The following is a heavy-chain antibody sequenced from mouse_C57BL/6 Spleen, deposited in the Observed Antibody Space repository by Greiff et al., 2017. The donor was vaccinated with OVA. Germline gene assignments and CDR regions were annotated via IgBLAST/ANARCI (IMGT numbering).Heavy chain of an antibody. V-gene: IGHV5-4*01. CDR2: ISDGGSYT. D-gene: IGHD1-1*01. CDR1: GFTFSSYA. J-gene: IGHJ3*01. Sequence: EVQRVESGGGLVKPGGSLKLSCAASGFTFSSYAMSWVRQTPEKRLEWVATISDGGSYTYYPDNVKGRFTISRDNAKNNLYLQMSHLKSEDTAMYYCARGGYYGSSPSFAYWGQGTLVTVSA. CDR3: ARGGYYGSSPSFAY.